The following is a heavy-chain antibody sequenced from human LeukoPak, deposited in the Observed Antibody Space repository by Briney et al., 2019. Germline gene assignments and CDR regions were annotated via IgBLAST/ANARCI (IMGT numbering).Heavy chain of an antibody. CDR1: GGSISSYY. Sequence: PSETLSLTCTVSGGSISSYYWSWIRQPAGKGLEWVGRIYTSGSTNYNPSLKSRVTMSVDTSKNQFSLKLSSVTAADTAAYYCARDGEDIAVAGTDWFDPWGQGTLVTVSS. D-gene: IGHD6-19*01. CDR3: ARDGEDIAVAGTDWFDP. CDR2: IYTSGST. J-gene: IGHJ5*02. V-gene: IGHV4-4*07.